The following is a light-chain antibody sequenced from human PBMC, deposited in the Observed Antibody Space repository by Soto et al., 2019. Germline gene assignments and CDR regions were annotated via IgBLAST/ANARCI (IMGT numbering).Light chain of an antibody. J-gene: IGLJ2*01. CDR2: DND. Sequence: QSVLTQPPSVSAAPGQKVTISCSGSNSNIGSNSVSWYQQLPGTATKLLIYDNDKRPSEIPDRFSGSRSGTSATLGIDGLQTGDEADYYCGTWDSSLDAGVFGGGTKLTVL. V-gene: IGLV1-51*01. CDR3: GTWDSSLDAGV. CDR1: NSNIGSNS.